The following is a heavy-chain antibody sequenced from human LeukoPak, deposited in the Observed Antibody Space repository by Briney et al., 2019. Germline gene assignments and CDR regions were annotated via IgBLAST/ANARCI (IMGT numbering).Heavy chain of an antibody. CDR2: INIDGSTT. J-gene: IGHJ4*02. D-gene: IGHD2-8*02. CDR3: ARDLVGLTGDF. CDR1: GFTFTSYW. V-gene: IGHV3-74*01. Sequence: PGGSLRLPCAASGFTFTSYWMHWVRQVPGKGLVWVSQINIDGSTTNYADSVKGRFTISRDNAKNTLYLQMNSLRAEDTAVYYCARDLVGLTGDFWGQGALVTVSS.